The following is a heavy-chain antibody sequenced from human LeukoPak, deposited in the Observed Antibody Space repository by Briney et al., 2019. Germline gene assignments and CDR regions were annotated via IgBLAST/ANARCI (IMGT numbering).Heavy chain of an antibody. Sequence: VGPLRLSCGACGVAVSDYHMSWSRQAPGKGLEWISYISSSGSTIYYADSVKGRFTISRDNAKNSLYLQMNSLRAEDTAVYYCARPQPRGDYYGMDVWGQGTTVTVSS. V-gene: IGHV3-11*01. D-gene: IGHD3-10*01. CDR1: GVAVSDYH. CDR3: ARPQPRGDYYGMDV. J-gene: IGHJ6*02. CDR2: ISSSGSTI.